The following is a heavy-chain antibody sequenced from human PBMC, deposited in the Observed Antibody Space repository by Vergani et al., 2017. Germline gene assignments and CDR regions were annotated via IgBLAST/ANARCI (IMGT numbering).Heavy chain of an antibody. CDR2: ISYDGSNK. V-gene: IGHV3-30-3*01. CDR3: ARDRHYYGSGSYYKTHYYYYGMDV. D-gene: IGHD3-10*01. Sequence: QVQLVESGGGAVQPGRSVRLYCAASGFTFSSYAMHWVRQAPGKGLEWVAVISYDGSNKYYADSVKGRFTISRDNSKNTLYLQMNSLRAEDTAVYYCARDRHYYGSGSYYKTHYYYYGMDVWGQGTTVTVSS. CDR1: GFTFSSYA. J-gene: IGHJ6*02.